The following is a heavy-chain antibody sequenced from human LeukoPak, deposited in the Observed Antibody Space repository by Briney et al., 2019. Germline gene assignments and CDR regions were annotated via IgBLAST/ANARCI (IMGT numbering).Heavy chain of an antibody. CDR2: INPNSGGT. Sequence: ASVKVSCKASGYTFTGYYMHWVRQAPGQGLEWMGWINPNSGGTNYAQKFQGRVTMTRDTSISTAYMELSRLRYDDTAVYYCASEPRFLEWSEFSSGNWFDPWGQGTLVTVSS. J-gene: IGHJ5*02. V-gene: IGHV1-2*02. CDR1: GYTFTGYY. CDR3: ASEPRFLEWSEFSSGNWFDP. D-gene: IGHD3-3*01.